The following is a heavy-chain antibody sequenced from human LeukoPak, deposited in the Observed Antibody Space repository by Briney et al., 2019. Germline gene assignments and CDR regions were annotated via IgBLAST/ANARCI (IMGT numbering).Heavy chain of an antibody. CDR1: GGSISSSSYY. CDR3: ASPPDDYGDHRYFQH. CDR2: IYYSGST. D-gene: IGHD4-17*01. V-gene: IGHV4-39*01. Sequence: SETLSLTCAVSGGSISSSSYYWGWLRQPPGKGLEWIGSIYYSGSTYYNPSLKSRVTISVDTSKNQFSLKLSSVTAADTAVYYCASPPDDYGDHRYFQHWGQGTLVTVSS. J-gene: IGHJ1*01.